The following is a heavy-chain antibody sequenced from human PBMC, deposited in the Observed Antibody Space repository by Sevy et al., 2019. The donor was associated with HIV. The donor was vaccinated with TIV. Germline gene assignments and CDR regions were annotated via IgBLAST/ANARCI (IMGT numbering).Heavy chain of an antibody. V-gene: IGHV3-23*01. CDR1: GFTFSSYA. CDR3: AKAPNGYYGSGREGYYFDY. J-gene: IGHJ4*02. D-gene: IGHD3-10*01. Sequence: GGSLRLSCAASGFTFSSYAMSWVRQAPGKGLEWVSAISGSGGSTYYADSVKGRFTISRDNSKKTLYLQMNSLRAEDTAVYYCAKAPNGYYGSGREGYYFDYWGQGTLVTVSS. CDR2: ISGSGGST.